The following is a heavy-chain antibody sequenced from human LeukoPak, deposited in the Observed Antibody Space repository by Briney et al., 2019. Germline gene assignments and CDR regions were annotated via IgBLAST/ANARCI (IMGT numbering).Heavy chain of an antibody. D-gene: IGHD3-22*01. CDR3: ARDRHYYDSSGPDY. CDR2: IKEDGSEK. J-gene: IGHJ4*02. Sequence: GGSLRLSCAASGFTFSSYWMGWVRQAPGKGLEWVANIKEDGSEKYYVGSVKGRFTISRDNSKNTLYLQMNSLRAEDTAVYYCARDRHYYDSSGPDYWGQGTLVTVSS. V-gene: IGHV3-7*03. CDR1: GFTFSSYW.